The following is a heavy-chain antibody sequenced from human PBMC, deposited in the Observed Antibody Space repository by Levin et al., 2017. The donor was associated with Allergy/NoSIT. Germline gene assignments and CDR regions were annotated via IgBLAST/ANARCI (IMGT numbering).Heavy chain of an antibody. Sequence: PGGSLRLSCAASGFTFSSYAMHWVRQAPGKGLEWVAVISYDGSNKYYADSVKGRFTISRDNSKNTLYLQMNSLRAEDTAVYYCARDGAYSGYYFDYWGQGTLVTVSS. CDR2: ISYDGSNK. CDR1: GFTFSSYA. V-gene: IGHV3-30-3*01. CDR3: ARDGAYSGYYFDY. D-gene: IGHD1-26*01. J-gene: IGHJ4*02.